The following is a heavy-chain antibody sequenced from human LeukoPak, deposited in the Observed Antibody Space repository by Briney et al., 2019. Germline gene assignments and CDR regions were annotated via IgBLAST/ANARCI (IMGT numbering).Heavy chain of an antibody. D-gene: IGHD3-10*01. V-gene: IGHV3-48*01. CDR1: GFTFSSYS. J-gene: IGHJ4*02. Sequence: GGSLRLSCAASGFTFSSYSMNWVRQAPGKGLEWVSYISSSSSTIYYADSVKGRFTISRDNAKNSLYLQMDSLRAEDTAVYYCAKFPAYYGSGSYYYFDYWGQGTLVTVSS. CDR3: AKFPAYYGSGSYYYFDY. CDR2: ISSSSSTI.